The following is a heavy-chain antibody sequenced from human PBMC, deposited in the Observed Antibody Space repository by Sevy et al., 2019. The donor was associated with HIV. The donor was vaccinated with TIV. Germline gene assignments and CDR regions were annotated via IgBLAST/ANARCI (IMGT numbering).Heavy chain of an antibody. D-gene: IGHD3-10*01. CDR3: ARDLGYYGSGSEYYYYYGMDV. V-gene: IGHV3-7*01. J-gene: IGHJ6*02. CDR1: GFTFSSYW. Sequence: GGSLRLSCAASGFTFSSYWMSWVRQAPGKGLEWVANIKQDGSEKYYVDSVKGRFTISRDNAKNSLYLQMNSLRAEDTAVYYCARDLGYYGSGSEYYYYYGMDVWGQRTTVTVSS. CDR2: IKQDGSEK.